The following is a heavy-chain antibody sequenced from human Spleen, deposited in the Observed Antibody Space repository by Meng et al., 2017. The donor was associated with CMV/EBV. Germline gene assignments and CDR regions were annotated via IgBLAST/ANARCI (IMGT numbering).Heavy chain of an antibody. J-gene: IGHJ6*02. CDR1: GYTFSTYG. CDR2: ISADNGDT. CDR3: ASTYCSSTSCYTTTPYGMDV. D-gene: IGHD2-2*02. Sequence: ASVKVSCKASGYTFSTYGVTWVRQAPGQGLEWMGWISADNGDTNYAQQVQGRVTMTTDTSTSTAYMELRSLRSDDTAVYYCASTYCSSTSCYTTTPYGMDVWGQGTTVTVSS. V-gene: IGHV1-18*01.